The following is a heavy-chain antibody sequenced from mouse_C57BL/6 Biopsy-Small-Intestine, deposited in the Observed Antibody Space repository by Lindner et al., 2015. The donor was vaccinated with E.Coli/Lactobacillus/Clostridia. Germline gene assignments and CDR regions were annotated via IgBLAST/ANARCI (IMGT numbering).Heavy chain of an antibody. Sequence: SVKVSCKASGYTFTAYYMHWVRQAPGQGLESMGWINPHSGETNYPQKFRGRVTMTRDTSMSTAYMELSGLRSDDPAIYYCARQRLGGGFDFWGQGTLVTVSS. CDR2: INPHSGET. V-gene: IGHV1-84*02. J-gene: IGHJ4*01. D-gene: IGHD1-1*02. CDR3: ARQRLGGGFDF. CDR1: GYTFTAYY.